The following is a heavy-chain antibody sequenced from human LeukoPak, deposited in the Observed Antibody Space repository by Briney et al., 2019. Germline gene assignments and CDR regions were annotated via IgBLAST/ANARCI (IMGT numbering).Heavy chain of an antibody. Sequence: SETLSLTCVVSGDSISSGTYSWSWIRQPPGKGLEWIGYIFHTGSTFYNPSLKRRVTISVDTSKNQFSLRLNSVTAADTAVYYCARELWFANAPGSWLDPWGQGTLVTVSS. J-gene: IGHJ5*02. CDR3: ARELWFANAPGSWLDP. CDR2: IFHTGST. D-gene: IGHD3-10*01. V-gene: IGHV4-30-2*01. CDR1: GDSISSGTYS.